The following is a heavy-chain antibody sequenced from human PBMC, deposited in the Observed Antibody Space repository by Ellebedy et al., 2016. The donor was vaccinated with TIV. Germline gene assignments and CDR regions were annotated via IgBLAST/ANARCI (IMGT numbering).Heavy chain of an antibody. CDR1: GFTVRSNY. D-gene: IGHD2-15*01. J-gene: IGHJ4*02. Sequence: GESLKISCAASGFTVRSNYVSWVRQAPGKGLEWLSAIYSEGATYYADSVKHRLTISRDNSKNTVSLQMNSLRAEDTAVYYCASIRTDNDYWGQGTLVIVSS. CDR3: ASIRTDNDY. V-gene: IGHV3-66*01. CDR2: IYSEGAT.